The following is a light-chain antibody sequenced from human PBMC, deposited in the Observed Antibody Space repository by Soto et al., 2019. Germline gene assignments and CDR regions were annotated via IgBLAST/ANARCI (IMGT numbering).Light chain of an antibody. J-gene: IGKJ1*01. CDR2: KAS. V-gene: IGKV1-5*03. Sequence: DIQMTQSPSTLSASVGDRVTITCRASQSISSWLAWYQQKPGKAPTLLIYKASSLESGVPSRFSGSGSGTEFTLTSSSLQPDDFATYYCQQYNSYSRTFGQGTKVEIK. CDR1: QSISSW. CDR3: QQYNSYSRT.